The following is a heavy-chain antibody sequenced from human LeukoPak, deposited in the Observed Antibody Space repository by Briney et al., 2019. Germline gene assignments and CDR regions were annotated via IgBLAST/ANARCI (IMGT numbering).Heavy chain of an antibody. CDR3: ARITFGVPRW. J-gene: IGHJ4*02. Sequence: SETLSLTCTVSGGSLRSSSYYWGWIRQPPGKGLEWIGSIYYSGSTYYNPSLKSRVTISVDTSKNQFSLKLSSVTAADTAVYYCARITFGVPRWWGQGTLVTVSS. V-gene: IGHV4-39*01. D-gene: IGHD3-16*01. CDR1: GGSLRSSSYY. CDR2: IYYSGST.